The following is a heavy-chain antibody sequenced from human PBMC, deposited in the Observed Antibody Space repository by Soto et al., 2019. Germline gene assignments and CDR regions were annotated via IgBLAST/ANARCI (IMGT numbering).Heavy chain of an antibody. V-gene: IGHV3-23*01. CDR1: GFTFSSYA. CDR3: AKDLGRSYCGGDCYYLWYFDL. J-gene: IGHJ2*01. D-gene: IGHD2-21*02. Sequence: EVQLLESGGGLVQPGGSLRLSCAASGFTFSSYAMSWVRQAPGKGLEWVSAISGSGGSTYYADSVKGRFTISRDNSKNPLYLQMNSLRAEDTAVYYCAKDLGRSYCGGDCYYLWYFDLWGRGTLVTVSS. CDR2: ISGSGGST.